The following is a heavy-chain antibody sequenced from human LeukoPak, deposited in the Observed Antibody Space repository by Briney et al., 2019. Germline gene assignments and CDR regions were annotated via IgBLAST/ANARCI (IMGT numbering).Heavy chain of an antibody. CDR2: IIPILGIA. CDR3: ATLPSSYCGGDCYPRV. V-gene: IGHV1-69*02. D-gene: IGHD2-21*02. J-gene: IGHJ4*02. Sequence: SVKVSCKASGGTFSSYTISWVRQAPGQGPEWMGRIIPILGIANYAQKFQGRVTITADKSTSTAYMELSSLRSEDTAVYYCATLPSSYCGGDCYPRVWGQGTLVTVSS. CDR1: GGTFSSYT.